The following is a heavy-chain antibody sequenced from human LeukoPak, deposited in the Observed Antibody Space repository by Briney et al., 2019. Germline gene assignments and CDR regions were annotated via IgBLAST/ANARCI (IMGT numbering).Heavy chain of an antibody. CDR1: GGCFSGYY. V-gene: IGHV4-34*01. Sequence: SETLSLTCAVYGGCFSGYYWSWIRQPPGKGLEWIGVINHSGSTNYNPSLKSRVTISVDTSKNQFSLKLRSVTAADTAVYYCASLDCSSTSCYHFDYWGQGPLVTVSS. J-gene: IGHJ4*02. CDR2: INHSGST. CDR3: ASLDCSSTSCYHFDY. D-gene: IGHD2-2*01.